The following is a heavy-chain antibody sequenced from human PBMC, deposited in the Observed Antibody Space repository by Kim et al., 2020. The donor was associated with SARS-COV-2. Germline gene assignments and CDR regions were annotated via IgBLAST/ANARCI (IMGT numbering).Heavy chain of an antibody. J-gene: IGHJ5*02. D-gene: IGHD4-17*01. Sequence: SETLSPTCTVSGGSISSGGYYWSWIRQHPGKGLEWIGYIYYSGSTYYNPSLKSRVTISVDTSKNQFSLKLSSVTAADTAVYYCERVTPATVTWGNWFDPWGQGTLGTVSS. V-gene: IGHV4-31*03. CDR2: IYYSGST. CDR3: ERVTPATVTWGNWFDP. CDR1: GGSISSGGYY.